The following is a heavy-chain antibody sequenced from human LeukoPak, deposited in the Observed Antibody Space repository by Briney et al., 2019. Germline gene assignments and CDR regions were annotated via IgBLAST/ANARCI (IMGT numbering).Heavy chain of an antibody. CDR1: GGSISSGGYY. CDR2: IYYSGST. CDR3: ARERIAARQNYFDY. V-gene: IGHV4-31*03. J-gene: IGHJ4*02. D-gene: IGHD6-6*01. Sequence: SETLSLTCTVSGGSISSGGYYWSWIRQHPGKGPEWIGYIYYSGSTYYNPSLKSRVTISVDTSKNQFSLKLSSVTAADTAVYYCARERIAARQNYFDYWGQGTLVTVSS.